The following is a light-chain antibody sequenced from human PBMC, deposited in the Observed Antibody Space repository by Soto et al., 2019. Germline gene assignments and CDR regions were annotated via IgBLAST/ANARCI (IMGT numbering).Light chain of an antibody. V-gene: IGKV3-15*01. CDR2: AAS. Sequence: ETVMTQSPGTLSVSLGERATLSCRASQSVSTKLAWYQQKPGQSPRLLIYAASTRATGIPARFSGSGSGTEFTLTISSLQSEDLAVYYCQQYDNWLWAFGQGTKVDIK. CDR1: QSVSTK. J-gene: IGKJ1*01. CDR3: QQYDNWLWA.